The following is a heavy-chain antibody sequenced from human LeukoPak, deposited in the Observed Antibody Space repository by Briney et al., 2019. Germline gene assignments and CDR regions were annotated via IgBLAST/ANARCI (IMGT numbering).Heavy chain of an antibody. CDR1: GYTFTSYG. V-gene: IGHV1-18*01. J-gene: IGHJ6*03. CDR3: ARVGSGWFYYYYYYMDV. Sequence: GASVKVSCKASGYTFTSYGISWVRQAPGQGLEWMGWISAYNGNTNYAQKLQGRVTMTRNTSISTAYMELSSLRSEDTAVYYCARVGSGWFYYYYYYMDVWGKGTTVTISS. CDR2: ISAYNGNT. D-gene: IGHD6-19*01.